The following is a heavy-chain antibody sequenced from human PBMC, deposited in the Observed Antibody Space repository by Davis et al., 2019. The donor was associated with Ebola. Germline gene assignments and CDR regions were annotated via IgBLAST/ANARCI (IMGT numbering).Heavy chain of an antibody. CDR2: IRYDGSNK. CDR1: GFTFSTCG. Sequence: GESLKISCAASGFTFSTCGMHWVRQAPGKGLEWLAFIRYDGSNKYYADSVKGRFTISRDNSKNTLYLQMNSLRAEDTAVYYCAKDRDGYNPYFDYWGQGTLVTVSS. V-gene: IGHV3-30*02. CDR3: AKDRDGYNPYFDY. J-gene: IGHJ4*02. D-gene: IGHD5-24*01.